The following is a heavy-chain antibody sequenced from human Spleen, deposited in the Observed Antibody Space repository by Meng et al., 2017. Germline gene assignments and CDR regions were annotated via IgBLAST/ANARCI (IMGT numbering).Heavy chain of an antibody. CDR3: ARGGRGYLTGTTGNFYYYYGMDV. Sequence: SVKVSCKALGGIFSNYVIGWVRQAPGQGLEWMGGINAVFGTTNYAQKFHNRVTITSDESTSTAYMELSSLRSEDTAVYYCARGGRGYLTGTTGNFYYYYGMDVWGQGTTVTVSS. V-gene: IGHV1-69*13. J-gene: IGHJ6*02. CDR2: INAVFGTT. D-gene: IGHD1-7*01. CDR1: GGIFSNYV.